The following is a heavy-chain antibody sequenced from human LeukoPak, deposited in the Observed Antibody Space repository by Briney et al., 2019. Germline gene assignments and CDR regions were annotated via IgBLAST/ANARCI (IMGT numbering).Heavy chain of an antibody. CDR1: GGSFSGYY. CDR2: INHSGST. J-gene: IGHJ4*02. Sequence: PSETLSLTCAVYGGSFSGYYWSWIRQPPGKGLEWIGEINHSGSTNYNPSLKSRVTISVDTSKNQFSLKLSSVTAADTAVYYCARAQFISFGITMIVANYFDYWGQGTLVTVSS. CDR3: ARAQFISFGITMIVANYFDY. D-gene: IGHD3-22*01. V-gene: IGHV4-34*01.